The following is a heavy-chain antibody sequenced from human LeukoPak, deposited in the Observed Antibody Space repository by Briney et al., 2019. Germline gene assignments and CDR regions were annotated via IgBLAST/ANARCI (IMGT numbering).Heavy chain of an antibody. J-gene: IGHJ6*03. Sequence: GGSLRLSCAASGFTFSDSYMSWIRQAPGKGLEWVSYISGSSNDINYADSVKGRFTVSRDNTKNSLFLQMNSLRVEDTAVYYCARGGKTIRFLAVHYMDVWGKGTTVIVS. CDR2: ISGSSNDI. CDR1: GFTFSDSY. D-gene: IGHD3-3*01. V-gene: IGHV3-11*06. CDR3: ARGGKTIRFLAVHYMDV.